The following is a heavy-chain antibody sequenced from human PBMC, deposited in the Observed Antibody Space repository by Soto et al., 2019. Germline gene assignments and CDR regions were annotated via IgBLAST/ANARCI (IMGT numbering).Heavy chain of an antibody. V-gene: IGHV1-8*01. J-gene: IGHJ3*02. CDR2: MNPNSGNT. D-gene: IGHD3-9*01. CDR3: ARGVLRYFDWLLSNAFDI. Sequence: ASVKVSCKASGYTFTSYDINWVRQATGQGLEWMGWMNPNSGNTGYAQKFQGRVTMTRNTSISTAYMELSSLRSEDTAVYYCARGVLRYFDWLLSNAFDIWGQGTMVTVSS. CDR1: GYTFTSYD.